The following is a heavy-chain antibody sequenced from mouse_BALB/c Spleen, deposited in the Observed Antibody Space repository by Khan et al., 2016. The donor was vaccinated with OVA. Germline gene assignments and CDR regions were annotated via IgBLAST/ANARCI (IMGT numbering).Heavy chain of an antibody. CDR2: VNPNTDNI. CDR1: GYSFTLYY. V-gene: IGHV1-26*01. Sequence: VQLKQSGPDLVKPGASVKISCKASGYSFTLYYMSWVKQSHGKSLEWIGRVNPNTDNINYNQEFKGKAILTVDKSSNTAYMELRSLTSEDSAVLYSARGYDFFASWGQGTLVTVSA. CDR3: ARGYDFFAS. D-gene: IGHD2-14*01. J-gene: IGHJ3*01.